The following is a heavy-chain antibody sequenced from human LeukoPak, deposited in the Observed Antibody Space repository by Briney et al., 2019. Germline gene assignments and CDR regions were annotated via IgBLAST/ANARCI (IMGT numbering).Heavy chain of an antibody. CDR1: GFTFINYG. V-gene: IGHV3-33*01. CDR2: IWYDGSKK. CDR3: ARVSPEIVVVTGTGAPDY. D-gene: IGHD2-21*02. J-gene: IGHJ4*02. Sequence: PGGSLRLSCAASGFTFINYGMHWVRQAPGKGLEWVAVIWYDGSKKYYADSVKGRFTISRDNSKNTVYLQMNSLRAEDTAMYYCARVSPEIVVVTGTGAPDYWGQGTLVTVSS.